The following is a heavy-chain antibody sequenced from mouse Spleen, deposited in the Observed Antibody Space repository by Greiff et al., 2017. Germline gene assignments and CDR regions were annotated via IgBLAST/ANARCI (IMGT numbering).Heavy chain of an antibody. V-gene: IGHV1-15*01. J-gene: IGHJ3*01. D-gene: IGHD2-2*01. CDR3: TRKWFDWFAY. Sequence: VQGVESGPELVRPGASVTLSCKASGYTFTDYEMHWVKQTPVHGLEWIGAIDPETGGTAYNQKFKGKATLTADKSSSTAYMELRSLTSEDSAVYYCTRKWFDWFAYWGQGTLVTVSA. CDR1: GYTFTDYE. CDR2: IDPETGGT.